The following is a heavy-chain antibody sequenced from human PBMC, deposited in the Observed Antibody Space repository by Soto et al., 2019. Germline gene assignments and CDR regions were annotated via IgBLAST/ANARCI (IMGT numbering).Heavy chain of an antibody. V-gene: IGHV3-7*01. CDR3: ARAGDIFVIPPADFDY. CDR2: IKEDGSER. D-gene: IGHD3-9*01. CDR1: RFTFSGHW. J-gene: IGHJ4*02. Sequence: EVLLVESGGGLVQPGGSLRLSCAASRFTFSGHWMNWVRQAPVKGLEWVANIKEDGSERYYVDSVKGRFTISRDNAKNSLYLQMKSLRAEDTAVYYCARAGDIFVIPPADFDYWGQGTLVTVSS.